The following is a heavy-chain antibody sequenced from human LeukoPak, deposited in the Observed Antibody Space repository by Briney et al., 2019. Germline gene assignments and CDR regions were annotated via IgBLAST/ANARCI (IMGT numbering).Heavy chain of an antibody. CDR1: GYTFTSYD. D-gene: IGHD6-13*01. J-gene: IGHJ6*02. CDR3: ARGQVYSSSWGDYYYGMDV. Sequence: ASLKVSCKASGYTFTSYDINWVRQATGQGLEWMGWMNPNSGNTGYAQKFQGRVTMTRNTSISTAYMELSSLRSEDTAVYYCARGQVYSSSWGDYYYGMDVWGQGTTVTVSS. V-gene: IGHV1-8*01. CDR2: MNPNSGNT.